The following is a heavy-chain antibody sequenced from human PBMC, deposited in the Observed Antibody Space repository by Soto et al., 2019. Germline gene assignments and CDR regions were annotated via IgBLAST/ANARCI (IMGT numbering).Heavy chain of an antibody. CDR2: ILSINSGGTT. J-gene: IGHJ4*02. CDR3: TWLGTVATPHH. V-gene: IGHV3-15*01. D-gene: IGHD3-22*01. Sequence: PGGSLRLSCAASGFYFNHAWMSWVRQAPGKGLEWVGRILSINSGGTTDYAAPVKGRFIISRDDSKNMVYLQINRLQTEDTAVYYCTWLGTVATPHHWGQGTRVTVSS. CDR1: GFYFNHAW.